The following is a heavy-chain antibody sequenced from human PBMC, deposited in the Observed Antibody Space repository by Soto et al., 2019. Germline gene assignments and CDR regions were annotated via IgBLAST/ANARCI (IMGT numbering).Heavy chain of an antibody. V-gene: IGHV4-34*01. D-gene: IGHD5-18*01. CDR1: GGSFSGYY. J-gene: IGHJ5*02. CDR3: ARGRDYGYWRAIGHWFDP. CDR2: INHSGST. Sequence: PSETLSLTCAVYGGSFSGYYWSWIRQPPGKGLEWIGEINHSGSTNYNPSLKSRVTISVDTSKNQFSLKLSSVTAADTAVYYCARGRDYGYWRAIGHWFDPWGQGTLVTVSS.